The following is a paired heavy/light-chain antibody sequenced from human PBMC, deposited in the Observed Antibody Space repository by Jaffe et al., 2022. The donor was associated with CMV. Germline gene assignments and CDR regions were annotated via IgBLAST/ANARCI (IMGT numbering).Heavy chain of an antibody. CDR1: GFTFSNAW. D-gene: IGHD1-26*01. J-gene: IGHJ6*02. V-gene: IGHV3-15*01. CDR2: IKSKTDGGTT. Sequence: EVQLVESGGGLVKPGGSLRLSCAASGFTFSNAWMSWVRQAPGKGLEWVGRIKSKTDGGTTDYAAPVKGRFTISRDDSKNTLYLQMNSLKTEDTAVYYCTTDQISGRWAGTVLYYYGMDVWGQGTTVTVSS. CDR3: TTDQISGRWAGTVLYYYGMDV.
Light chain of an antibody. CDR1: SGSIASNY. CDR2: EDN. J-gene: IGLJ3*02. CDR3: QSYDSSTWV. Sequence: NFMLTQPHSVSESPGKTVTISCTRSSGSIASNYVQWYQQRPGSAPTTVIYEDNQRPSGVPDRFSGSIDSSSNSASLTISGLKTEDEADYYCQSYDSSTWVFGGGTKLTVL. V-gene: IGLV6-57*04.